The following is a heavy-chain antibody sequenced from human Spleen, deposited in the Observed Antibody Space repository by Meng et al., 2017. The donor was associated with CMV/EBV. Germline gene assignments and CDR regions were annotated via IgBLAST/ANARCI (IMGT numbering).Heavy chain of an antibody. J-gene: IGHJ4*02. D-gene: IGHD3-16*01. CDR1: GFIFSSYW. V-gene: IGHV3-7*01. CDR3: AREGDASFDY. CDR2: MRPDGTEK. Sequence: GGSLRLSCAASGFIFSSYWLSWVRQAPGKGLEWVAKMRPDGTEKFYVDSVKGRLTISRDNAKNSQYLQMNSLRAEDTAVYYCAREGDASFDYWGQGTLVTVSS.